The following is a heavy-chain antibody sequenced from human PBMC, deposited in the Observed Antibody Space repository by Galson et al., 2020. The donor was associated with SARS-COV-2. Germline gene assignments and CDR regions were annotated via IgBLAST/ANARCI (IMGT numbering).Heavy chain of an antibody. J-gene: IGHJ4*02. CDR2: VKSKTDGGTT. V-gene: IGHV3-15*01. CDR1: GFTFSNAR. D-gene: IGHD4-17*01. Sequence: GESLKISCAASGFTFSNARMSWVRQAPGKGLEWVGRVKSKTDGGTTDYAAPVKGRFIISRDDSKNTLYLQMDSLKTEDTAVYYCTWTTVTLQWDFWGQGTQVTVSS. CDR3: TWTTVTLQWDF.